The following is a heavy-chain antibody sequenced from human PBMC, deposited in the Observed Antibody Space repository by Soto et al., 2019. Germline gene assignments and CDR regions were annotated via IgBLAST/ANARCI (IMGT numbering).Heavy chain of an antibody. CDR2: IYPGDSDT. CDR1: GYSFTSYW. V-gene: IGHV5-51*01. Sequence: GESLKISCKGSGYSFTSYWIGWVRQMPGKGLEWMGIIYPGDSDTRYSPSFKGQVTISADMSSSTAYLQWSSLKASATAMYYCARRKSIAVAAICFDYWGQGTLVTVSS. CDR3: ARRKSIAVAAICFDY. J-gene: IGHJ4*02. D-gene: IGHD6-19*01.